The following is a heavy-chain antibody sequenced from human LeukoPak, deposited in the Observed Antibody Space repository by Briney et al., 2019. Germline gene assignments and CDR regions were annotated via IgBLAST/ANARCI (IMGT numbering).Heavy chain of an antibody. D-gene: IGHD1-26*01. V-gene: IGHV3-23*01. J-gene: IGHJ4*02. Sequence: GGSLRLSCAASGFTFSSFATSWVRQAPGKGLEWVSGISASGGSTYYADSVKGRFTISRDNSKNTLYLQMNSLRAEDTAVYYCAKGQQWELKDWGQGTLVTVSS. CDR2: ISASGGST. CDR3: AKGQQWELKD. CDR1: GFTFSSFA.